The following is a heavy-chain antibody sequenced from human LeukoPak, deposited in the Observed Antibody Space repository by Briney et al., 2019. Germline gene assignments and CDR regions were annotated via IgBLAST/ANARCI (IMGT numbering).Heavy chain of an antibody. CDR2: IIPIFGTA. V-gene: IGHV1-69*06. D-gene: IGHD3-10*01. CDR3: ARARDPDGSGSYDXFDP. J-gene: IGHJ5*02. Sequence: SVKVSCKASGGTFSSYAISWVRQAPGQGLEWMGGIIPIFGTANYAQKFQGRVTITADKSTSTAYMELSSLRSEDTAVYYCARARDPDGSGSYDXFDPWGQGTLVTVX. CDR1: GGTFSSYA.